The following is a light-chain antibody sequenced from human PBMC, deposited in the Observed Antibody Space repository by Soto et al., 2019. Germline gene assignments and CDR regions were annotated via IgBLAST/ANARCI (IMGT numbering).Light chain of an antibody. V-gene: IGKV3-20*01. Sequence: DIVLTQSPGTLSLSPGERATLSCRASQSFSSGYLAWYQQKPGQAPRLLIYGASTRATDIPDRFSGSESGTAFTLTISRLEPEDFAVYYCHQYGSSPPYTFGQGTKLEI. J-gene: IGKJ2*01. CDR3: HQYGSSPPYT. CDR2: GAS. CDR1: QSFSSGY.